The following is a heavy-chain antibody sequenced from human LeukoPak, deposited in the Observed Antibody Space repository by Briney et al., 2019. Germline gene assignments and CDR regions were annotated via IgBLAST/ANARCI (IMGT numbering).Heavy chain of an antibody. V-gene: IGHV1-69*13. J-gene: IGHJ5*02. D-gene: IGHD6-19*01. CDR3: ASESVAGKRFDP. CDR2: IIPIFGTA. CDR1: GGTFSSYA. Sequence: SVKASCKASGGTFSSYAISWVRQAPGQGLEWMGGIIPIFGTANYAQKFQGRVTITADESTSTAYMELSSLRSEDTAVYYCASESVAGKRFDPWGQGTLVTVSS.